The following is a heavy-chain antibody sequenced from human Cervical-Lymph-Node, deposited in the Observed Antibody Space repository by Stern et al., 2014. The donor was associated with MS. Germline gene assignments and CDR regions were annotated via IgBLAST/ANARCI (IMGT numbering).Heavy chain of an antibody. CDR3: VRGLRGSYPFDY. V-gene: IGHV3-30*03. Sequence: VQLEESGGGVVKPEGSLRLSCAASGFAFNSYGMHWVRQAPGKGLEWVTVISYDGSKKFYADSVKGRFTISRDNSENTLYLQMNSLRPEDTAVYYCVRGLRGSYPFDYWGQGTLVTVSS. D-gene: IGHD3-10*01. J-gene: IGHJ4*02. CDR1: GFAFNSYG. CDR2: ISYDGSKK.